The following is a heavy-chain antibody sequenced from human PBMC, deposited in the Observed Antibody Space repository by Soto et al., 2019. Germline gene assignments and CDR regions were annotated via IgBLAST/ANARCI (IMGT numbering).Heavy chain of an antibody. D-gene: IGHD6-13*01. J-gene: IGHJ5*02. CDR1: GFTFSTYS. CDR2: ITSSSTTL. Sequence: EMQLVESGGGLVKRGGSLRLSCAASGFTFSTYSMNWVRQAPGKGLEWISYITSSSTTLYYADSVKGRFTISRDNAKNSLYLQMNSLRDEDTAVYYCARDNGLAGSFDPWGQGTLVTVSS. CDR3: ARDNGLAGSFDP. V-gene: IGHV3-48*02.